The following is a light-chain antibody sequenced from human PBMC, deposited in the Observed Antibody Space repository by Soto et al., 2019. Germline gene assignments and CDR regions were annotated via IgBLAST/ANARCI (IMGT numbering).Light chain of an antibody. CDR3: FSYAGAYRYV. J-gene: IGLJ1*01. Sequence: QSALTQPRSVSGSPGQSVTISCTGRSSDVGAYNSASWYQQHLGTSPKLMIHDVNKRPSGVPDRFSGSKSGNTASLTISGLQAEDEAVYYCFSYAGAYRYVFGSGTKLTVL. CDR1: SSDVGAYNS. CDR2: DVN. V-gene: IGLV2-11*01.